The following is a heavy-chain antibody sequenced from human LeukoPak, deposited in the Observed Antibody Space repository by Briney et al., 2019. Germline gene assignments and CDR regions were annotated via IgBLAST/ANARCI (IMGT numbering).Heavy chain of an antibody. CDR1: GFTVSSNY. CDR2: IYSGGST. CDR3: ARVSGRFGELFGY. J-gene: IGHJ4*02. D-gene: IGHD3-10*01. Sequence: PGGSLRPSCAASGFTVSSNYMSWVRQAPGKGLEWVSVIYSGGSTYYADSVKGRFTISRDNSKNTLYLQMNSLRAEDTAVYYCARVSGRFGELFGYWGQGTLVTVSS. V-gene: IGHV3-53*01.